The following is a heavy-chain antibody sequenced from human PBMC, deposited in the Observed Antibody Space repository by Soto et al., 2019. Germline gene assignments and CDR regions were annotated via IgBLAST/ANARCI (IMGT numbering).Heavy chain of an antibody. J-gene: IGHJ4*02. V-gene: IGHV3-33*01. CDR1: GFPFSAYG. CDR3: AGVGGTVTSDY. CDR2: IYYDGNNK. D-gene: IGHD4-17*01. Sequence: QVHLVESGGGVVQPGRSLRLSCAASGFPFSAYGMHWVRQAPGKGLEWLAMIYYDGNNKYYAPSVEGRFTISRDNSKNTLYLQMNSLRVEDTAVYYCAGVGGTVTSDYWGQGTLVIVSS.